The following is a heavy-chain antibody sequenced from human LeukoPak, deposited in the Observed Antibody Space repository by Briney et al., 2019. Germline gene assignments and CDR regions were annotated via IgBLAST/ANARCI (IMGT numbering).Heavy chain of an antibody. J-gene: IGHJ6*02. V-gene: IGHV3-21*01. D-gene: IGHD2/OR15-2a*01. CDR2: ISSSSSHI. Sequence: GGSLRLSCAASGFTFSSYNMNWVRQAPGKGLEWVSFISSSSSHIYYADSVKGRFTISRDNAKNSLYLQMNDLRDEDTAVYFCARDQDRSTESYGMDVWGQGTTVTVSS. CDR1: GFTFSSYN. CDR3: ARDQDRSTESYGMDV.